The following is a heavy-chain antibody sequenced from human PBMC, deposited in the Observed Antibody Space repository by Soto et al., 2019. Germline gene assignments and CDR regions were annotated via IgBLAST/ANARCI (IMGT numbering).Heavy chain of an antibody. J-gene: IGHJ4*02. CDR1: GASIISMNW. D-gene: IGHD3-10*01. Sequence: QVQLQESGPGLVKPSGTLSLTCAVSGASIISMNWWSWVRQPPGKGLEWIGEIHHSGSTNYNPSLMSRFTISVDKSKNQFSLKLTSVTAADTAVYYCARYDYGSGDDYNIDYWGQGTLVTVSS. V-gene: IGHV4-4*02. CDR2: IHHSGST. CDR3: ARYDYGSGDDYNIDY.